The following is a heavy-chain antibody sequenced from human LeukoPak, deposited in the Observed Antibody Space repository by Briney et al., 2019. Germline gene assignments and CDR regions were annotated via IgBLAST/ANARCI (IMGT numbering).Heavy chain of an antibody. CDR1: GFTFDDYA. D-gene: IGHD2-21*01. J-gene: IGHJ4*02. CDR2: ISWNSGSI. CDR3: AKDMTGHRAIDY. Sequence: QPGRSLRLSCAASGFTFDDYAMPWVRQAPGRGLEWDSGISWNSGSIGYADSVKGRFTISRDNAKNSLYLQMNSLRAEDTALYYCAKDMTGHRAIDYWGQGTLVTVSS. V-gene: IGHV3-9*01.